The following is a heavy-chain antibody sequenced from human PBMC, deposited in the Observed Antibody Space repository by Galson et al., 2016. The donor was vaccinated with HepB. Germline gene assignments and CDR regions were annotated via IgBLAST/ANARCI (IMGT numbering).Heavy chain of an antibody. V-gene: IGHV4-61*02. CDR1: GGSLSSASHY. CDR2: IYTSGRT. CDR3: ARDPPYSVKGREFYFDL. D-gene: IGHD3-10*01. Sequence: TLSLTCTVSGGSLSSASHYWSWIRQPAGKGLEWIGRIYTSGRTDYNPSLKSRVIISGDTSKNHFSLNLSSVTAAATAVYYCARDPPYSVKGREFYFDLWGRGTLVAVSS. J-gene: IGHJ2*01.